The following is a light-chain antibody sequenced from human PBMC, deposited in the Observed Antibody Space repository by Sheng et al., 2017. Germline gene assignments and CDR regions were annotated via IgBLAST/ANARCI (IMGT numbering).Light chain of an antibody. J-gene: IGKJ4*01. V-gene: IGKV1-12*01. CDR3: QQGGMFPLT. CDR1: QPLGSW. Sequence: DIQMTQSPSSVSASVGDRVTIACRASQPLGSWLAWYQQKPGKAPKLLIYGASTLESAVPSRFSGSASGTEFTLTINTLQPEDFATYYCQQGGMFPLTFGGGTEGG. CDR2: GAS.